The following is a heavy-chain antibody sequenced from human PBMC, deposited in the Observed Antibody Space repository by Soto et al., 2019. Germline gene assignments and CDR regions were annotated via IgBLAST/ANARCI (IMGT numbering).Heavy chain of an antibody. CDR1: GDSVSSNSVA. V-gene: IGHV6-1*01. CDR2: TYYRSKWCN. J-gene: IGHJ3*02. Sequence: PSQTLSLTCAISGDSVSSNSVAWNWIRQSPSRGLEWLGRTYYRSKWCNDYAVSVKSRITVNPDTSKNQFSLQLNSVTPEDTAVYYCATHTVVLTRRLDGFDIWGQGTMVTVSS. D-gene: IGHD2-21*02. CDR3: ATHTVVLTRRLDGFDI.